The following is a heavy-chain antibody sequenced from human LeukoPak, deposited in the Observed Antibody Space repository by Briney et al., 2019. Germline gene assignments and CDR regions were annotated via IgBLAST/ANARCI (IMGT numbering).Heavy chain of an antibody. CDR2: INPNSGGT. Sequence: ASVKVSCKASGYTFIGYYMHWVRQAPGQGLEWMGWINPNSGGTNYAQKFQGRVTMTRDTSISTAYMELSRLRSDDTAVYYCARGPKNYYDSSGYYFYWGQGTLVTVSS. CDR1: GYTFIGYY. D-gene: IGHD3-22*01. J-gene: IGHJ4*02. CDR3: ARGPKNYYDSSGYYFY. V-gene: IGHV1-2*02.